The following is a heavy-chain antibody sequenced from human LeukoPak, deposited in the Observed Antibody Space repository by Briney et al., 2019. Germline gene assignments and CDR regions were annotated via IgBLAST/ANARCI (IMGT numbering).Heavy chain of an antibody. CDR1: GFTFSNYA. V-gene: IGHV3-53*01. D-gene: IGHD6-13*01. CDR3: ARSSFSSSWNYFDY. Sequence: GGSLRLSCAASGFTFSNYALHWVRQAPGKGLEWVSVIYSGGSTYYADSVKGRFTISRDNSKNTLYLQMNSLRAEDTAVYYCARSSFSSSWNYFDYWGQGTLVTVSS. CDR2: IYSGGST. J-gene: IGHJ4*02.